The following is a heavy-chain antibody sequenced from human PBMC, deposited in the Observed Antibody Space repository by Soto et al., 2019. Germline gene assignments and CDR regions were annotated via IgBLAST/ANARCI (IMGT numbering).Heavy chain of an antibody. Sequence: QVQLVESGGGVVQPGRSLRLSCAASGFTFSSHGLHWVRQAPGKGLEWLAVISYDGSKKYYADSVKGRFTIARDNSKNTRYLQMNSLRADDTAVYFCAKEDGYCSSSSCPFGLDVWGQGTTVTVSS. V-gene: IGHV3-30*18. D-gene: IGHD2-2*03. CDR3: AKEDGYCSSSSCPFGLDV. CDR1: GFTFSSHG. CDR2: ISYDGSKK. J-gene: IGHJ6*02.